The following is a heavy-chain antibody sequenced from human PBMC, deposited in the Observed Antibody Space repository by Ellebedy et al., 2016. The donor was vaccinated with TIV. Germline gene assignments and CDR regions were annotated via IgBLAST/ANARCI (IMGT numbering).Heavy chain of an antibody. CDR2: IYYSGST. V-gene: IGHV4-39*07. Sequence: SETLSLTCTVSGGSISSSSYYWGWIRQPPGKGLEWIGNIYYSGSTYYNPSLKSRVTISVDTSTNQFSLKLRSVTAADTAVYYCARDSRVTTSYYYYGMDVWGQGTTVTVSS. J-gene: IGHJ6*02. CDR1: GGSISSSSYY. D-gene: IGHD4-17*01. CDR3: ARDSRVTTSYYYYGMDV.